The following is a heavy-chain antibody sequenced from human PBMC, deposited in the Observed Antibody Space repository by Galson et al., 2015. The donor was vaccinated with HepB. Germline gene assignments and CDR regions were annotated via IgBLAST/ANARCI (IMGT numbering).Heavy chain of an antibody. D-gene: IGHD6-19*01. CDR2: IDWDDDK. J-gene: IGHJ6*02. CDR1: GFSLSTSGMC. V-gene: IGHV2-70*11. Sequence: PALVKPTQTLTLTCTFSGFSLSTSGMCVSWIRQPPGKALEWLARIDWDDDKYYSTSLKTRLTISKDTSKSQVVLTMTNMDPVDTATYYCARIASGIAVAGTYYYYGMDVWGQGTTVTVSS. CDR3: ARIASGIAVAGTYYYYGMDV.